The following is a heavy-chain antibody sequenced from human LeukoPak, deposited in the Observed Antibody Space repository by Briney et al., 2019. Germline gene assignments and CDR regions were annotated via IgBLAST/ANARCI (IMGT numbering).Heavy chain of an antibody. J-gene: IGHJ4*02. CDR3: ARALGYCSGGTCYVHFDY. V-gene: IGHV5-51*01. CDR2: IYPGDSDA. Sequence: GESLKISCKGSGYSFTSYWIFWVRQMPGKGLEWMGIIYPGDSDATYSPSFQGQVTISADKSISTAYLQWSSLKASDTAMYYCARALGYCSGGTCYVHFDYWGQGTLVTVSS. D-gene: IGHD2-15*01. CDR1: GYSFTSYW.